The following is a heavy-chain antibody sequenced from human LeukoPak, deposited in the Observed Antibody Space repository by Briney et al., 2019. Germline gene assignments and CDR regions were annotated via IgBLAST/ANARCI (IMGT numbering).Heavy chain of an antibody. J-gene: IGHJ4*02. V-gene: IGHV3-9*01. CDR1: GFSFDDFA. Sequence: GGSLRLSCAASGFSFDDFAMHWVRQAPGKGLEWVSGITWNGGTIDYADSVKGRFTISRDNAKNSLYLQMNSLRAEDTALYYCATRYASGPIADYWGQGTLVTVSA. D-gene: IGHD3-10*01. CDR2: ITWNGGTI. CDR3: ATRYASGPIADY.